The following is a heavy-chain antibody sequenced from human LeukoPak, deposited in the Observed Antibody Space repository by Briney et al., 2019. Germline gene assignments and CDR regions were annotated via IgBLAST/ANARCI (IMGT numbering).Heavy chain of an antibody. CDR2: MNPNSGNT. V-gene: IGHV1-8*02. J-gene: IGHJ4*02. CDR3: ARVPPIVRRGYCSSTSCYAKYYFDY. D-gene: IGHD2-2*01. Sequence: GASVKVSCKASGGTFSSYAISWVRQAPGQGLEWMGRMNPNSGNTGYAQKFQGRVTMTRNTSISTAYMELSSLRSEDTAVYYCARVPPIVRRGYCSSTSCYAKYYFDYWGQGTLVTVSS. CDR1: GGTFSSYA.